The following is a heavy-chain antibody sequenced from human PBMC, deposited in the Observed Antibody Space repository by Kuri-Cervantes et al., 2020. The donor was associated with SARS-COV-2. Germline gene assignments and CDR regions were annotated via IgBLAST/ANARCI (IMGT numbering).Heavy chain of an antibody. V-gene: IGHV3-30-3*01. D-gene: IGHD2-2*01. CDR1: GFTFSSYA. CDR2: ISYDGSNK. Sequence: GGSLRLSCAASGFTFSSYAMHWVRQAPGKGLEWVAVISYDGSNKYYADSVKGRFTISRDNSKNTLYLQMNSLRAEDTAVYYCARDRGVDYCSSTSCPSGPFGPLDPWGQGTMVTVSS. CDR3: ARDRGVDYCSSTSCPSGPFGPLDP. J-gene: IGHJ5*02.